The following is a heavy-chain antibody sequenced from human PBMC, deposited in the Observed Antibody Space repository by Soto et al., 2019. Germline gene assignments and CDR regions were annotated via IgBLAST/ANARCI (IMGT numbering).Heavy chain of an antibody. V-gene: IGHV3-23*01. D-gene: IGHD6-13*01. J-gene: IGHJ5*02. CDR1: GFTFSNFA. CDR3: ARGGGIAAGDWFDP. CDR2: ISGTDDYT. Sequence: GGSLRLSCAASGFTFSNFAMTWVRQAPGEGLEWVSSISGTDDYTYYADSVKGRFTISRDNALNTLFLHMNNLRSEDTAVYYCARGGGIAAGDWFDPWGQGTLVTVSS.